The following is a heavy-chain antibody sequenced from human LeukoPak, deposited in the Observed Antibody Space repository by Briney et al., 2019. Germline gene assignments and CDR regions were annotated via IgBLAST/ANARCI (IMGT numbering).Heavy chain of an antibody. CDR2: IRSKANSYAT. CDR1: GFTFSGSA. V-gene: IGHV3-73*01. Sequence: GWSLTLSCAASGFTFSGSAMHWVRQASGKGLEWVGRIRSKANSYATAYAASVKGRFTISRDDSKNTAYLQMNSLKTEDTAVYYCTSATGSSSLLVDYWGQGTLVTVSS. CDR3: TSATGSSSLLVDY. D-gene: IGHD6-6*01. J-gene: IGHJ4*02.